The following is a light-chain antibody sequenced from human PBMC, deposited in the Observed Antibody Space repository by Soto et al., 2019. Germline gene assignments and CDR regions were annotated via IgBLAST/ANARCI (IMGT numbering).Light chain of an antibody. CDR1: SSDVGGYNY. CDR2: DVS. Sequence: QSVLTQPASVSGSPEQSITISCTGTSSDVGGYNYVSWYQQHPGKAPKLMIYDVSNRPSGVSNRFSGSKSGNTASLTISGLQAEDEADYYCSSYTSSSNHVVFGGGTKLTVL. J-gene: IGLJ2*01. CDR3: SSYTSSSNHVV. V-gene: IGLV2-14*01.